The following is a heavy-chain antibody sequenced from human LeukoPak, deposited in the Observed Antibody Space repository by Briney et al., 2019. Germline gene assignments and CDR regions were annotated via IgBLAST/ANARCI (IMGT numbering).Heavy chain of an antibody. D-gene: IGHD3-22*01. CDR2: IYYSGST. CDR3: ARVWDSSGYFDY. J-gene: IGHJ4*02. V-gene: IGHV4-59*01. Sequence: SETLSLTCIVSGGSISSYYWSWIRQPPGKGLEWIGYIYYSGSTNYNPSLKSRVTISVDTSKNQFSLKLSSVTAADTAVYYCARVWDSSGYFDYWGQGTLVTVSS. CDR1: GGSISSYY.